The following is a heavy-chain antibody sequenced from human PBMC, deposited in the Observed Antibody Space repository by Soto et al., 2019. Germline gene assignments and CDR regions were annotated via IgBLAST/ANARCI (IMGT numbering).Heavy chain of an antibody. CDR2: IYHSGDT. CDR1: GDPISRGAYY. J-gene: IGHJ4*02. Sequence: ILPINCSVSGDPISRGAYYWSWIRQHPGKGLEWIAYIYHSGDTHYNPSLRSRITISVDTSKNQFSLKLTSVTDADTAVYYCASTYSGYLDNWGQGTLVTVSS. D-gene: IGHD3-22*01. CDR3: ASTYSGYLDN. V-gene: IGHV4-31*03.